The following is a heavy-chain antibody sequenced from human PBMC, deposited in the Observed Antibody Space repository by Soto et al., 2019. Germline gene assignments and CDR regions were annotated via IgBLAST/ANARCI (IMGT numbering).Heavy chain of an antibody. Sequence: QITLKESGPTLVKPTQTLTMTCTFSGFSLTTRGVGVGWIRQPPGKALEWLALIYWDDDKRYSPSLKSGLTIAKDTSKNQVVLTMTSVDPVDTATYYCAHLRYNYGHVPFDYWGQGTLVTVSS. D-gene: IGHD5-18*01. CDR1: GFSLTTRGVG. V-gene: IGHV2-5*02. CDR2: IYWDDDK. J-gene: IGHJ4*02. CDR3: AHLRYNYGHVPFDY.